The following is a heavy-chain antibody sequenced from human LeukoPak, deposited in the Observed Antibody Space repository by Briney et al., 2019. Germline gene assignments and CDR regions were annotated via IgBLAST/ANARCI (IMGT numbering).Heavy chain of an antibody. J-gene: IGHJ6*03. CDR2: ISYDGSNK. V-gene: IGHV3-30*03. D-gene: IGHD1-26*01. Sequence: GGSLRLSCAASGFTFSSYGMHWVRQAPGKGLEWVAVISYDGSNKYYADSVKGRFTISRDNSKNTLYLQMNSLRAEDTAVYYCARAYSGTYGLGYYYMDVWGKGTTVTVSS. CDR3: ARAYSGTYGLGYYYMDV. CDR1: GFTFSSYG.